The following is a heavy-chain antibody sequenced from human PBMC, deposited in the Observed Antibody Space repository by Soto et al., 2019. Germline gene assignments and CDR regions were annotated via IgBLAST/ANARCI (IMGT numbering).Heavy chain of an antibody. D-gene: IGHD2-8*01. CDR2: IYYSGTT. CDR3: ARRALPQCINGVCYKNGFWDY. Sequence: SETLSLTCTVSGGSVSSGGYYWSWIRQHPGTGLEWIGYIYYSGTTYFNPSLKSRASISLDTSKNEFSLKLTSVTAADTAVYYCARRALPQCINGVCYKNGFWDYWGQGALVTVSS. CDR1: GGSVSSGGYY. J-gene: IGHJ4*02. V-gene: IGHV4-31*03.